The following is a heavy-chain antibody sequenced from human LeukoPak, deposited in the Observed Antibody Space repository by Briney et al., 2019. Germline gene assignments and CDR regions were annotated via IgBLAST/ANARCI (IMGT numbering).Heavy chain of an antibody. CDR1: GDSMYSSDYY. V-gene: IGHV4-39*07. D-gene: IGHD5-18*01. Sequence: PSETLSLTCTVSGDSMYSSDYYWGWIRQPPGGGLECVGTVHHGGTAYNNPSLKTRVGISVDKSKNQFSLKLSSVTAADTAVYYCARGPGYSYGYDDYWGQGTLVTVSS. J-gene: IGHJ4*02. CDR2: VHHGGTA. CDR3: ARGPGYSYGYDDY.